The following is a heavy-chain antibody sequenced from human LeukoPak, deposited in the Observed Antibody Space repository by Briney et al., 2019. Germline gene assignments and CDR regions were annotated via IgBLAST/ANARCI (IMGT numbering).Heavy chain of an antibody. D-gene: IGHD1-26*01. CDR3: ANALGAHYFGS. CDR1: GFTFSTYW. J-gene: IGHJ4*02. V-gene: IGHV3-7*03. CDR2: IKQYGGET. Sequence: PGGSLRLSCAASGFTFSTYWMXWXXXAPGXXLXWVANIKQYGGETYYVDSVRGRFTISRDGAKSSLFLQMNSLRAEDTAVYYCANALGAHYFGSWGQGTLVTVSS.